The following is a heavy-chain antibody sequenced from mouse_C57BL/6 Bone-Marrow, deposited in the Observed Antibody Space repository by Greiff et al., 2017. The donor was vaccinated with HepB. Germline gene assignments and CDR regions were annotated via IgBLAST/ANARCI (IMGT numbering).Heavy chain of an antibody. CDR2: ISSGGSYT. V-gene: IGHV5-6*01. D-gene: IGHD1-1*01. CDR3: ARHKENYYGSSYAMDY. J-gene: IGHJ4*01. CDR1: GFTFSSYG. Sequence: EVQLKESGGDLVKPGGSLKLSCAASGFTFSSYGMSWVRQTPDKRLEWVATISSGGSYTYYPDSVKGRFTISRDNAKNTLYLQMSSLKSEDTAMYYCARHKENYYGSSYAMDYWGQGTSVTVSS.